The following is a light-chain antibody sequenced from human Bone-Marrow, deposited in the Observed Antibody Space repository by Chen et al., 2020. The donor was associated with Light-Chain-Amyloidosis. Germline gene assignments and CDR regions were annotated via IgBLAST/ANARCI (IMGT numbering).Light chain of an antibody. V-gene: IGKV3-20*01. CDR1: QSVSNSY. CDR3: QQYADSPRT. Sequence: EIVLTQSPGTLSLSPGETATLSCRASQSVSNSYLAWYQQKPGQAPRHLIYGASSRATGIPDKFSGSGSGTDFTLNISRLEPEEFAVYYCQQYADSPRTFGQGTKVEIK. J-gene: IGKJ1*01. CDR2: GAS.